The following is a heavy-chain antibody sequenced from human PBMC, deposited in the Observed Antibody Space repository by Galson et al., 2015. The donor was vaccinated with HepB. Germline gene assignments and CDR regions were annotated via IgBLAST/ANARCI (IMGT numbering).Heavy chain of an antibody. CDR3: ARIAPYYDSSGYYYDAWYFDL. J-gene: IGHJ2*01. D-gene: IGHD3-22*01. CDR1: GFSLSTSGMR. CDR2: IDWDDDK. V-gene: IGHV2-70*04. Sequence: PALVKPTQPLTLTCTFSGFSLSTSGMRVSWIRQPPGKALEWLARIDWDDDKFYSTSLKPRLTISKDTSKNQVVLTMINMDPVDTATYYCARIAPYYDSSGYYYDAWYFDLWGRGTLVTVSS.